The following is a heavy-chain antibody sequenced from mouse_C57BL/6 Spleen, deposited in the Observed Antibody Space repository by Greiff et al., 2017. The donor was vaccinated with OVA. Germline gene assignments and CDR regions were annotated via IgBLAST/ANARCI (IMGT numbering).Heavy chain of an antibody. V-gene: IGHV1-85*01. D-gene: IGHD1-1*01. CDR2: IYPRDGST. Sequence: QVQLKESGPELVKPGASVKLSCKASGYTFTSYDINWVKQRPGQGLEWIGWIYPRDGSTKYNEKFKGKATLTVDTSSSTAYMELHSLTSADSAVYFCAREGITTVVATDYFDYWGQGTTLTVSS. CDR3: AREGITTVVATDYFDY. J-gene: IGHJ2*01. CDR1: GYTFTSYD.